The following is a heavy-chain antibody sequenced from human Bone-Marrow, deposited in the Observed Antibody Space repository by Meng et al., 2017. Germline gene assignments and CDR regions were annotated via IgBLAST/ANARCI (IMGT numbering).Heavy chain of an antibody. J-gene: IGHJ4*02. V-gene: IGHV3-7*04. CDR3: ARGVVTTGLGHYYFDY. CDR1: GFTFSSYW. CDR2: IKQDGSEK. Sequence: GESLKISCAASGFTFSSYWMSWVRQAPGKGLEWVANIKQDGSEKYYVDSVKGRFTISRDNAKSSLYLQMDSLRAEDTAVYYCARGVVTTGLGHYYFDYWGQGTLVTVSS. D-gene: IGHD4-23*01.